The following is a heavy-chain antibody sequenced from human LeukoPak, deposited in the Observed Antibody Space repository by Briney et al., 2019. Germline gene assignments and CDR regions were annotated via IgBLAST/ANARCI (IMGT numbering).Heavy chain of an antibody. D-gene: IGHD2-8*01. CDR3: ARVQGHPPNGLDI. Sequence: GGSLRLSCSASGFTFSSYATHWVRQAPGKGLEYVSAISSNGGNTYYADSVKGRFTISRDNSKNTLYLQMSSLRAEDTAVYYCARVQGHPPNGLDIWGQGTMVTVSS. J-gene: IGHJ3*02. V-gene: IGHV3-64D*06. CDR2: ISSNGGNT. CDR1: GFTFSSYA.